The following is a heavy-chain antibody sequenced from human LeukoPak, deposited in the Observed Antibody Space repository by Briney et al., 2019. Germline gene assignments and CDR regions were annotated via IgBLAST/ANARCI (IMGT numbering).Heavy chain of an antibody. CDR3: ARDGGGGTWYDFWSGYYLDY. J-gene: IGHJ4*02. D-gene: IGHD3-3*01. Sequence: GGSLRLSCAASGFTFSSYWMSWVRQAPGKGLEWVANIKQDGSEKYYVDSVKGRSTISRDNAKNSLYLQMNSLRAEDTAVYYCARDGGGGTWYDFWSGYYLDYWGQGTLVTVSS. CDR1: GFTFSSYW. CDR2: IKQDGSEK. V-gene: IGHV3-7*01.